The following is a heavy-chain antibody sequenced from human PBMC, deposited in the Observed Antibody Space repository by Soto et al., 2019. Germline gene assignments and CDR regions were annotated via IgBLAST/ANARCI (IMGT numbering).Heavy chain of an antibody. D-gene: IGHD2-2*01. CDR1: GFAFSTYA. J-gene: IGHJ4*02. Sequence: EVQLLESGGGLVQPGGSLRLSCAASGFAFSTYAMNWVRQAPGKGLEWVSSISGSGAGTYYADSVKGRFTLSRDNSKNTLYLQMNSLRAEDAAVYYCAKDRLYGYQPFDSWGQGTLVAVSS. CDR2: ISGSGAGT. CDR3: AKDRLYGYQPFDS. V-gene: IGHV3-23*01.